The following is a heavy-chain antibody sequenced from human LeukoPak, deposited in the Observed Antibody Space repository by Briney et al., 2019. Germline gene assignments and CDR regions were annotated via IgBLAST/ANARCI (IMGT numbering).Heavy chain of an antibody. V-gene: IGHV3-30*03. Sequence: GGSLRLSCAASGFTFSSYGMHWVRQAPGKGLEWVAVISYDGSNKYYADSVKGRFTISRDNAKNTLYLQMNSLRAEDTAVYYCARGDTGFDPWGQGTLVTVSS. D-gene: IGHD3-16*01. J-gene: IGHJ5*02. CDR2: ISYDGSNK. CDR3: ARGDTGFDP. CDR1: GFTFSSYG.